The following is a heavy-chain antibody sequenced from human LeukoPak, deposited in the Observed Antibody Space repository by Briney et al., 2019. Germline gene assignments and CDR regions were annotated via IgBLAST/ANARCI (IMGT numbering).Heavy chain of an antibody. J-gene: IGHJ6*03. CDR1: GFTFSSYW. V-gene: IGHV3-7*01. Sequence: GGSLRLSCAASGFTFSSYWMSWVRQAPGKGLEWVANIKQDGSEKYYVDSVKGRFTISRDNAKNSLYLQMNSLRAEDTAVYYCARDSYYDSSGYSPYYYYYYMDVWGKGTTVTVSS. CDR2: IKQDGSEK. CDR3: ARDSYYDSSGYSPYYYYYYMDV. D-gene: IGHD3-22*01.